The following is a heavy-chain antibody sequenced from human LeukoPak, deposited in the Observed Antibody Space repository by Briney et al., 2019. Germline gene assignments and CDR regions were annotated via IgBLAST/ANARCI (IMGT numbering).Heavy chain of an antibody. D-gene: IGHD6-13*01. V-gene: IGHV3-43D*03. CDR1: GVTFGDYA. CDR2: ISWDGGST. J-gene: IGHJ6*03. Sequence: GGSLRLSCAASGVTFGDYAMHWVRQAPRKGLEWVSLISWDGGSTYYADSVKGRFTISRDNSKNSLYLQMNRLRAEDTALYYCAKGGLAAAGNYYCCYMDVWGKGTTVTVSS. CDR3: AKGGLAAAGNYYCCYMDV.